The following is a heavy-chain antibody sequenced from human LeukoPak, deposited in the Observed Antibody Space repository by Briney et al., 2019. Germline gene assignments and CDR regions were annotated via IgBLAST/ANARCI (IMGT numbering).Heavy chain of an antibody. CDR2: IAYDGSRK. Sequence: GGSLRLSCAASGFTFSGYGMHWVRQAPGKGLEWVTGIAYDGSRKHYADSVRGRFTISRDNTSNTMDLQMNSLREEDTAVYHCTRYDSSRFDPWGQGTLVIVSS. J-gene: IGHJ5*02. D-gene: IGHD3-3*01. V-gene: IGHV3-30*03. CDR3: TRYDSSRFDP. CDR1: GFTFSGYG.